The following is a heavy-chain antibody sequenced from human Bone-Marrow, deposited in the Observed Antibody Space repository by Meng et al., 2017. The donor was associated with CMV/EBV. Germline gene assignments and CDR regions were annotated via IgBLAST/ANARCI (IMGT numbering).Heavy chain of an antibody. CDR2: INHSGST. CDR3: ARGGVVVPAAIRSDYYYYYGMDG. CDR1: GGSFSGYY. V-gene: IGHV4-34*01. J-gene: IGHJ6*02. D-gene: IGHD2-2*01. Sequence: SETLSLTCAVYGGSFSGYYWSWIRQPPGKGLEWIGEINHSGSTNYNPSLKSRVTISVDTSKNQFSLKLSSVTAADTAVYYCARGGVVVPAAIRSDYYYYYGMDGWGQGTTVTVSS.